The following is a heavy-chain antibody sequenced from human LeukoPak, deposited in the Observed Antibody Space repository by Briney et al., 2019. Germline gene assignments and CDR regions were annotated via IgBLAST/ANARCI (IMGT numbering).Heavy chain of an antibody. CDR3: ARRAHVGEPAA. CDR2: IYHDGST. CDR1: GGSLSSSSYY. V-gene: IGHV4-39*01. D-gene: IGHD2-15*01. Sequence: PSETLSLTCAVSGGSLSSSSYYWAWIRQPPGKGLEWIGSIYHDGSTYSNPSLEGRVTISVDTSKNQFSLKLTSEAAADTAMYHCARRAHVGEPAAWGQGTLVTVSS. J-gene: IGHJ5*02.